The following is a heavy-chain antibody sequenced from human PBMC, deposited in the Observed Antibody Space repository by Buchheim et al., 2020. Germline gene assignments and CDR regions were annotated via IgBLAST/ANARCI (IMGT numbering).Heavy chain of an antibody. CDR2: IWYDGSNK. J-gene: IGHJ4*02. V-gene: IGHV3-33*01. CDR3: ARGYSYGAPPGSYYNSLDY. CDR1: GFTFSSYG. Sequence: QVQLVESGGGVVQPGRSLRLSCAASGFTFSSYGMHWVRQAPGKGLEWVAVIWYDGSNKYYADSAKGRFTISRDNSKNTLYLQMNSLRAEDTAVYYCARGYSYGAPPGSYYNSLDYWGQGTL. D-gene: IGHD3-10*01.